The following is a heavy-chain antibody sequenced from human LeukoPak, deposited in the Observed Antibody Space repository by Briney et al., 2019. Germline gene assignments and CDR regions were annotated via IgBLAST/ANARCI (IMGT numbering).Heavy chain of an antibody. D-gene: IGHD4/OR15-4a*01. J-gene: IGHJ4*02. CDR3: AKDRILRVTMVDY. V-gene: IGHV3-23*01. Sequence: GGSLRLSCAASGFTLSSYAMSWVRQAPGKGLEWVPAISGSGGSTYYADSVKGRFTISRDNSKNTLYLQMNSLRAEDTAVYYCAKDRILRVTMVDYWGQGTLVTVSS. CDR1: GFTLSSYA. CDR2: ISGSGGST.